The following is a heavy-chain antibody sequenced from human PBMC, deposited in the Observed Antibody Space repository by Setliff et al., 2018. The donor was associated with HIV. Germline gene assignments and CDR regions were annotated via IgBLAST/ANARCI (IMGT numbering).Heavy chain of an antibody. D-gene: IGHD3-22*01. Sequence: GGSLRFSCAASGFTFSTYAMNWVRQAPGKGLEWVSSISSGSTYIYYADSLKGRFTISRDNAKNSLYLQMHSLRVEDTAVYYCYGYYDRTGYPYFDYWGQGTLVTVSS. CDR3: YGYYDRTGYPYFDY. J-gene: IGHJ4*02. CDR2: ISSGSTYI. V-gene: IGHV3-21*01. CDR1: GFTFSTYA.